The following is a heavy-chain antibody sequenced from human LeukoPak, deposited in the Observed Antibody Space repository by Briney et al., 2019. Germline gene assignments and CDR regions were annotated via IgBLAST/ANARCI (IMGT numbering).Heavy chain of an antibody. Sequence: PGGSLRLSCAASGFTFSSYWMHWVRQAPGKGLVWVSGINSDGSTTNYADSVKGRFTISRDNAKNTLYLQINSLRAEDTAVYYSARDFVNARWEPRAYWGQGTLVTVSS. CDR2: INSDGSTT. D-gene: IGHD1-26*01. V-gene: IGHV3-74*01. CDR3: ARDFVNARWEPRAY. CDR1: GFTFSSYW. J-gene: IGHJ4*02.